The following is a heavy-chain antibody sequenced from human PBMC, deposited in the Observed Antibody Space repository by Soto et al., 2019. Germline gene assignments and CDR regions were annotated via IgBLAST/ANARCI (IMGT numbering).Heavy chain of an antibody. V-gene: IGHV4-59*01. D-gene: IGHD2-2*01. Sequence: SETLSLTCTVSGGSISSYYWSWIRQPPGKGLECIGYIYYSGSTNYNPSLKSRVTISVDTSKNQFSLKLSSVTAADTAVYYCAREDIVVGPAAEYYYYYGIDGWGQGTTVTFSS. CDR1: GGSISSYY. CDR3: AREDIVVGPAAEYYYYYGIDG. J-gene: IGHJ6*02. CDR2: IYYSGST.